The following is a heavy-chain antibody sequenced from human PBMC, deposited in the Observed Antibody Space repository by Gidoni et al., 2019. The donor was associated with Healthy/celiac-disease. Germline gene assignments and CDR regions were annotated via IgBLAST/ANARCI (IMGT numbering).Heavy chain of an antibody. D-gene: IGHD3-16*01. CDR1: GVTSSSYS. CDR2: ISSSSSYI. Sequence: EVQRVDSGGGLVKPGGSLRLSCAASGVTSSSYSMNWVRQAPGKGLEWVSSISSSSSYIYYADSVKGRFTISRDNAKNSLYLQMNSLRAEDTAVYYCARDIRAFDYWGQGTLVTVSS. J-gene: IGHJ4*02. V-gene: IGHV3-21*01. CDR3: ARDIRAFDY.